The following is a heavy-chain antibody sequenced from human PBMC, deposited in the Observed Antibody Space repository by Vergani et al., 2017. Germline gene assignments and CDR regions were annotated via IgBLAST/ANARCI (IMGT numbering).Heavy chain of an antibody. CDR3: ASDTHSGQRADR. Sequence: QVPLQESGPGLVKSSETLSLTCSVSFDSIRNLYCNWIRQPPGKGLEWIGSIHYSENTNYNPSLKTRVTISVDTSKNQFSLTLTSVTAAGTAVYYCASDTHSGQRADRWGQGILVTVTS. CDR2: IHYSENT. D-gene: IGHD6-19*01. CDR1: FDSIRNLY. V-gene: IGHV4-59*11. J-gene: IGHJ5*02.